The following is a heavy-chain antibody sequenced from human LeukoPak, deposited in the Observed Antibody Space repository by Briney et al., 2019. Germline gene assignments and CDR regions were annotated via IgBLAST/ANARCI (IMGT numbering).Heavy chain of an antibody. V-gene: IGHV3-48*02. Sequence: GGSLRLSCAASGFTFSSYSMNWVRQAPGKGLEWVSYISSSSSTIYYADSVKGRFTISRDNAKNSLYLQMNSLRDEDTAVYYCARDSGSGSPRLKGAFDYWGQGTLVTVSS. D-gene: IGHD1-26*01. CDR2: ISSSSSTI. CDR3: ARDSGSGSPRLKGAFDY. J-gene: IGHJ4*02. CDR1: GFTFSSYS.